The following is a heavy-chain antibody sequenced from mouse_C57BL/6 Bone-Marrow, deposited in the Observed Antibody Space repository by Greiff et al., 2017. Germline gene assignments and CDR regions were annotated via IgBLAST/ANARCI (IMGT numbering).Heavy chain of an antibody. Sequence: QVQLQQSGPGLVQPSPSLSITCTASGFSLTSYGVHWVRQSPGKGLEWLGVIWRGGSTDYNAAFMSRLGITKDNSKSQVFLKMNSLQADDTAIYYCANSPFDYWGQGTTLTVSS. J-gene: IGHJ2*01. D-gene: IGHD6-1*01. CDR3: ANSPFDY. CDR2: IWRGGST. V-gene: IGHV2-5*01. CDR1: GFSLTSYG.